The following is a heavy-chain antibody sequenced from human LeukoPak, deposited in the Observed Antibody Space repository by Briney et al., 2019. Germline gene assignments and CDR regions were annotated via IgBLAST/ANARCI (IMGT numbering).Heavy chain of an antibody. V-gene: IGHV1-18*01. D-gene: IGHD1-26*01. CDR1: GYTFTSYG. Sequence: GASVKVSCKASGYTFTSYGISWVRQAPGQGLEWMGWISAYNGNTNYAQKLQGRVAMTTDTSTSTAYMELRSLRSDDTAVYYCARDSGSYGHYYYYMDVWGKGTTVTVSS. CDR3: ARDSGSYGHYYYYMDV. CDR2: ISAYNGNT. J-gene: IGHJ6*03.